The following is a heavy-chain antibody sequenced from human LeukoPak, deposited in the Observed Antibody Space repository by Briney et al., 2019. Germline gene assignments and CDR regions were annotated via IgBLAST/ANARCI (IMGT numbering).Heavy chain of an antibody. CDR2: IKQDGNEK. Sequence: GGSLRLSCVVSGFTLSNYWMSWVRQAPGKGLEWVAIIKQDGNEKYYVDSVKGRFTISRDSSKNTLFLQMNDLTVEDTARYYCARRPGNWGQGILVTVSS. CDR1: GFTLSNYW. D-gene: IGHD1-14*01. V-gene: IGHV3-7*03. J-gene: IGHJ4*02. CDR3: ARRPGN.